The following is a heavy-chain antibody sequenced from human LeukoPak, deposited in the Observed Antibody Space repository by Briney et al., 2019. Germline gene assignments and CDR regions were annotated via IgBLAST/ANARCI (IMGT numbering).Heavy chain of an antibody. CDR3: ARVPNWNSVNWFDP. V-gene: IGHV3-21*01. CDR1: GFTFSSYD. CDR2: ISSTSSYI. J-gene: IGHJ5*02. D-gene: IGHD1-7*01. Sequence: GGSLRLSCAASGFTFSSYDMNWVRQAPGKGLEWVSSISSTSSYIYYADSVKGRFTIPGDNAKNSLYLQMNSLRAEDTAVYYCARVPNWNSVNWFDPWGQGTLVTVSS.